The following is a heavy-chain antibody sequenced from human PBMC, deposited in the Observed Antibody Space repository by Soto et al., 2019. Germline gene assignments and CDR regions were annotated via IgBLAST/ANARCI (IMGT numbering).Heavy chain of an antibody. CDR2: IYHSGST. CDR3: AGGAGMGRGAPGFGP. CDR1: GGSISIGAYS. V-gene: IGHV4-30-2*01. J-gene: IGHJ5*02. Sequence: QLQLQESGSGLVKPSQTLSLTCAVSGGSISIGAYSWSWIRQPPGKGLEWIGYIYHSGSTYYNPSLKSRLAGAXGXAXXQFSLTLTSVTAADPAVYYCAGGAGMGRGAPGFGPWSQGTLVTVSS. D-gene: IGHD1-26*01.